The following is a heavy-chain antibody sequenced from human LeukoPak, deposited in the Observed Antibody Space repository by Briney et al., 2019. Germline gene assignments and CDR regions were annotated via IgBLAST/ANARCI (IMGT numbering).Heavy chain of an antibody. J-gene: IGHJ4*02. V-gene: IGHV4-39*01. D-gene: IGHD3-10*01. CDR3: ARRTMVRGVITSYSFDY. CDR1: GGSISSSSYY. CDR2: ICYSGST. Sequence: PSETLSLTCTVSGGSISSSSYYWGWIRQPPGKGLEWIGTICYSGSTYYNPSLKSRVTISVDTSKNQFSLKLSSVTAADTAVYYCARRTMVRGVITSYSFDYWGQGTLVTASS.